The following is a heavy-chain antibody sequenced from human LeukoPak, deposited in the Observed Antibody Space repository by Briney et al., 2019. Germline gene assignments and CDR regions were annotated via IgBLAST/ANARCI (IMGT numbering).Heavy chain of an antibody. D-gene: IGHD4-11*01. CDR3: AKDRDYNYFDY. CDR2: IKQDGSNK. V-gene: IGHV3-7*01. Sequence: TGGSLRLSCAASGFTFSSYWMSWVRQAPGRGLEWVANIKQDGSNKYYADSVKGRFTISRDNSKNTLYLQMNSLRAEDTAVYYCAKDRDYNYFDYWGQGTLVTVSS. J-gene: IGHJ4*02. CDR1: GFTFSSYW.